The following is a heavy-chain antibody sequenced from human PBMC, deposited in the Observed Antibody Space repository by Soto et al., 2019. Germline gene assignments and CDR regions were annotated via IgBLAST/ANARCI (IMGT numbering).Heavy chain of an antibody. V-gene: IGHV4-30-4*01. CDR1: GGSISSGDYY. Sequence: TLSLPCTVSGGSISSGDYYWSWIRQPPGKGLEWIGYIYYSGSTYYNPSLKSRVTISVDTSKNQFSLKLSSVTAADTAVYYCARVVVENWFDPWGQGTLVTVSS. J-gene: IGHJ5*02. D-gene: IGHD2-15*01. CDR2: IYYSGST. CDR3: ARVVVENWFDP.